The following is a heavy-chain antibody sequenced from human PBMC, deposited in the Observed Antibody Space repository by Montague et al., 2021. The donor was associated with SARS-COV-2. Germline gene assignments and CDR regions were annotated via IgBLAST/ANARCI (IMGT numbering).Heavy chain of an antibody. J-gene: IGHJ5*02. CDR3: ARDSCSWYYWFDP. Sequence: SETLSLTCTVSGGSISSSSYYWGWIRQPPGKGLEWIGSLYYTGSTYYXPSLKSRVTISVDTSKNQFSLKLSSVTAADTAVYYCARDSCSWYYWFDPWGQGTLVTVSS. CDR2: LYYTGST. CDR1: GGSISSSSYY. V-gene: IGHV4-39*01. D-gene: IGHD6-13*01.